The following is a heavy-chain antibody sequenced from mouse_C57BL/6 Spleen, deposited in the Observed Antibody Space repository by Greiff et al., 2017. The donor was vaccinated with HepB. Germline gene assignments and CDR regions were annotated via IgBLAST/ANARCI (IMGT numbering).Heavy chain of an antibody. D-gene: IGHD2-2*01. CDR3: ARHEDGYDPYYFDY. V-gene: IGHV5-6*01. CDR1: GFTFSSYG. CDR2: ISSGGSYT. Sequence: EVQGVESGGDLVKPGGSQKLSCAASGFTFSSYGMSWVRQTPDKRLEWVATISSGGSYTYYPDSVKGRFTISRDNAKNTLYLQMSSLKSEDTAMYYCARHEDGYDPYYFDYWGQGTTLTVSS. J-gene: IGHJ2*01.